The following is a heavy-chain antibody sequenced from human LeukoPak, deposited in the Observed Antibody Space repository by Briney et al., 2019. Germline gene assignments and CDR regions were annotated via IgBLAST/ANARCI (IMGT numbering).Heavy chain of an antibody. D-gene: IGHD4-17*01. CDR2: ISWNSGSI. CDR1: GFTFDDYA. V-gene: IGHV3-9*03. J-gene: IGHJ6*03. CDR3: AKDYGQYYYYYMDV. Sequence: GESLRLSCAASGFTFDDYAMHWVRQAPGKGLEWVSGISWNSGSIGYADSAKGRFTISRDNAKNSLYLQMNSLRAEDMALYYCAKDYGQYYYYYMDVWGKGTTVTVSS.